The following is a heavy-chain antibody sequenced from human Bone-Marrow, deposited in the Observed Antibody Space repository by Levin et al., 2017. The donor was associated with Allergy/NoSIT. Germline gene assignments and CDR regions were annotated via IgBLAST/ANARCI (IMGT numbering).Heavy chain of an antibody. Sequence: GGSLRLSCATSGFSISIYAMHWVRQAPGKGLEWVAVIGYDGSNIYYADSVKGRFTISRDNSKNTLFLQMNGLRAEDTAVYYCAKQNGSGTDYYYYGMDGWGQGTTVTVFS. J-gene: IGHJ6*02. CDR2: IGYDGSNI. V-gene: IGHV3-30*18. CDR3: AKQNGSGTDYYYYGMDG. CDR1: GFSISIYA. D-gene: IGHD3-10*01.